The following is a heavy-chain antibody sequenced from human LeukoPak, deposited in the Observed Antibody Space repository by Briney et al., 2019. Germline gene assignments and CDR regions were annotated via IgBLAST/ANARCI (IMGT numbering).Heavy chain of an antibody. D-gene: IGHD6-13*01. Sequence: SETLSLTCAVYGGSFSGYYWSWIRQPPGKGLEWIGEINHSGSTNYNPSLKSRVTISVDTSKNQFSLKLSSVTAADTAVYYCASRYSSSWPAARDAFDIWGQGTMVTVSS. V-gene: IGHV4-34*01. CDR2: INHSGST. CDR3: ASRYSSSWPAARDAFDI. J-gene: IGHJ3*02. CDR1: GGSFSGYY.